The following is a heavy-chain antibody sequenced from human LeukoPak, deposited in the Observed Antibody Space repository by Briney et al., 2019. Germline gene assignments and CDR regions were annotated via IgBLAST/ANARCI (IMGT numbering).Heavy chain of an antibody. V-gene: IGHV1-45*02. CDR1: GGTFSSYA. CDR2: ITPFNGNT. Sequence: GASVKVSCKASGGTFSSYAISWVRQAPGQALEWMGWITPFNGNTNYAQQFQDRVTITRDRSRNTVYMELNSLRFEDTAMYYCARSPFSGDDDAFDIWGQGTMVTVSS. J-gene: IGHJ3*02. CDR3: ARSPFSGDDDAFDI. D-gene: IGHD5-12*01.